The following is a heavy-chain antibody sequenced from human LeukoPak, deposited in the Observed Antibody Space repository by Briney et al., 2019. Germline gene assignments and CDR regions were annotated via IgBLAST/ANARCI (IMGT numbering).Heavy chain of an antibody. J-gene: IGHJ4*02. CDR3: AKMYGGTYIGN. CDR2: ISYDGSNK. V-gene: IGHV3-30*18. Sequence: GGSLRLSCAASGFTFSSYGMHWVRQAPGKGLEWVAVISYDGSNKYYADSVKGRFTISRDNSKNTLYLQMNSLRAEDTAVYYCAKMYGGTYIGNWGQGTLVTVSA. D-gene: IGHD1-26*01. CDR1: GFTFSSYG.